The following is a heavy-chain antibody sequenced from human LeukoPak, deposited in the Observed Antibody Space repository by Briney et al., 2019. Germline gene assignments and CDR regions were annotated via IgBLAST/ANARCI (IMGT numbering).Heavy chain of an antibody. CDR1: GFTFSSYG. CDR2: ISYDGSNK. CDR3: AKVDRYYYDRSGLYGMDV. Sequence: PGGSLRLSCAASGFTFSSYGMHWVRQAPGKGLEWVAFISYDGSNKYYADSVKGRFTISRDNAKNTLYLQMNSLRAEDTAVYCCAKVDRYYYDRSGLYGMDVWGQGATVTVSS. D-gene: IGHD3-22*01. V-gene: IGHV3-30*18. J-gene: IGHJ6*02.